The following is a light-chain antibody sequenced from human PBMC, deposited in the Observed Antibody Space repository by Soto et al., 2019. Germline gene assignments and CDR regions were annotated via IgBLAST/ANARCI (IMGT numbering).Light chain of an antibody. CDR2: GAS. Sequence: EIVMTQSPATLSVSPGERATLSCRASQSVSSNLAWYQQKPGQAPRLLIYGASTRATGIPERFSGSGSGTEFTLTISSLQSEDSGVYYCQQYNKWPAEITFGQGTRLEIK. V-gene: IGKV3D-15*01. CDR1: QSVSSN. J-gene: IGKJ5*01. CDR3: QQYNKWPAEIT.